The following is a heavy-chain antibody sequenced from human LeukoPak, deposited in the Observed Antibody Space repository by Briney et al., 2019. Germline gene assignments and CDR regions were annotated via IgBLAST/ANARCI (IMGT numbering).Heavy chain of an antibody. CDR1: GFTFSSYA. J-gene: IGHJ4*02. CDR2: ISYDGSNK. D-gene: IGHD3-10*01. CDR3: TASRGSGNFIY. Sequence: GGSLRLSCAASGFTFSSYAMHWVRQAPGKGLEWVAVISYDGSNKYYADSVKGRFTISRDDSKNTLYLQMNSLKTDDTAVYYCTASRGSGNFIYWGQGTLVTVPS. V-gene: IGHV3-30*04.